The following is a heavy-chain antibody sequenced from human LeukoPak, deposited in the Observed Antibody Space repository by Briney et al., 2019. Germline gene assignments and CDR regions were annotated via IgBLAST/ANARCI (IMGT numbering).Heavy chain of an antibody. V-gene: IGHV1-2*02. J-gene: IGHJ4*02. D-gene: IGHD3-10*01. Sequence: ASVKVSCKASGYSFTAFYIHWVRQGRGQGLEWMGWIHPRSGETNYAQKFQGRVTMTRDTSISTAYMDLSGLGSDDTAVYYRARDGEYGTGSYYRGCFDYWGQGILVTVSS. CDR3: ARDGEYGTGSYYRGCFDY. CDR2: IHPRSGET. CDR1: GYSFTAFY.